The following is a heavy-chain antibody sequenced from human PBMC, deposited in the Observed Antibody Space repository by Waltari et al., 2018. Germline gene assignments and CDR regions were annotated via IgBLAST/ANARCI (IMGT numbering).Heavy chain of an antibody. D-gene: IGHD2-15*01. Sequence: QLQLQQSGPGLVKPSETLSLTCVVSVDSMGGNSWWSWVRQSPDKGLEWIGQVHRSRRTNYNPSFASRAIVSLDTSMNQFSLRILSATAADTAIYYCARDLGRGLFLDSWGQGMLVTVSP. CDR2: VHRSRRT. CDR3: ARDLGRGLFLDS. V-gene: IGHV4-4*02. J-gene: IGHJ4*02. CDR1: VDSMGGNSW.